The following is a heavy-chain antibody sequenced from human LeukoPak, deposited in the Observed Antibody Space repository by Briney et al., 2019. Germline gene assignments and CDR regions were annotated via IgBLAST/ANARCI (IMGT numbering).Heavy chain of an antibody. Sequence: SETLSLTCTVSGGSISSYYWSWIWQPPGKGLEWIGYIYYSGSTNYNPSLKSRVTISVDTSKNQFSLKLSSVTAADTAVYYCARDSPPPRFLEWSPNYYYYGMDVWGQGTTVTVSS. V-gene: IGHV4-59*01. CDR2: IYYSGST. D-gene: IGHD3-3*01. CDR3: ARDSPPPRFLEWSPNYYYYGMDV. J-gene: IGHJ6*02. CDR1: GGSISSYY.